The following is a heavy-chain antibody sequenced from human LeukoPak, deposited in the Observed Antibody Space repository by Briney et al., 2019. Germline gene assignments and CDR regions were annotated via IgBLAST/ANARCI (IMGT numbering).Heavy chain of an antibody. Sequence: GGSLRLSCAASGFTFSSYSMNWVRQAPGKGLEWVSSISSSSSYIYYADSVKGRFTISRDNDKNSVYLQMNSLRAEDTAVYYCARPYYDILTGYLYYFDYWGQGTLVTVSS. J-gene: IGHJ4*02. D-gene: IGHD3-9*01. CDR3: ARPYYDILTGYLYYFDY. V-gene: IGHV3-21*01. CDR1: GFTFSSYS. CDR2: ISSSSSYI.